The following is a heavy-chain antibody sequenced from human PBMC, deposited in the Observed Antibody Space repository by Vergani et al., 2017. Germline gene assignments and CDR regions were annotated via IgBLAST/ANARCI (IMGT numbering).Heavy chain of an antibody. CDR2: INHSGST. V-gene: IGHV4-34*01. CDR3: AKYAPSYYYMDV. CDR1: GGSFSGYY. J-gene: IGHJ6*03. Sequence: QVQLQQWGAGLLKPSETLSLTCAVYGGSFSGYYWSWIRQPPGKGLEWIGEINHSGSTNYNPSLKSRVTISVDTSKNQFSLKLSSVTAADTAVYYCAKYAPSYYYMDVWGKGTTVTVSS. D-gene: IGHD2-2*01.